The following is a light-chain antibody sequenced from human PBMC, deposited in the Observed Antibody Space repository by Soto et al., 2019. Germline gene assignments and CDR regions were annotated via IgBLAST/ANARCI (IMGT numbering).Light chain of an antibody. CDR3: QRQSNWPRT. CDR2: GAS. CDR1: QSVSSY. J-gene: IGKJ1*01. Sequence: EIVMTQSPATLSVSPGERATLSCRASQSVSSYLAWYQQKPGQAPRLLIYGASTRATGIPARFSGSGSGTEFTLTISSLQSEDFAIYYCQRQSNWPRTFGQGTKVDIK. V-gene: IGKV3-15*01.